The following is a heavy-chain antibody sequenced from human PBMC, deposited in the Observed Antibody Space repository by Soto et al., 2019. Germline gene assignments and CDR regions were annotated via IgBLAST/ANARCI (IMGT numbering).Heavy chain of an antibody. CDR1: GFTFTSSA. D-gene: IGHD6-19*01. Sequence: QMQLVQSGPEVKKPGTSVKVSCKASGFTFTSSAVHWVRQARGQRLEWIGWIVVGSGNTNYAQKFQERVTITRDMSTSTAYMELSSLRSEDTAVYYCAAGGYSSGWDYYYYGMDVWGQGTTVTVSS. V-gene: IGHV1-58*01. CDR2: IVVGSGNT. CDR3: AAGGYSSGWDYYYYGMDV. J-gene: IGHJ6*02.